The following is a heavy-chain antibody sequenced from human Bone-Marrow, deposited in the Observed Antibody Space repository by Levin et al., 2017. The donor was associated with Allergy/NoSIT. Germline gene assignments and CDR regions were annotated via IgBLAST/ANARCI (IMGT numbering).Heavy chain of an antibody. V-gene: IGHV3-23*01. CDR2: ISGSGGNT. CDR3: AGYDTSAYHSPFDY. Sequence: ASVKVSCAASGFIFSNYAMNWVRQAPGKGLEWVSQISGSGGNTHYADSVKGRFTFSRDNSKNTLYLQMNSLRAEDTAVYYCAGYDTSAYHSPFDYWGQGTLVTVSS. CDR1: GFIFSNYA. D-gene: IGHD3-22*01. J-gene: IGHJ4*02.